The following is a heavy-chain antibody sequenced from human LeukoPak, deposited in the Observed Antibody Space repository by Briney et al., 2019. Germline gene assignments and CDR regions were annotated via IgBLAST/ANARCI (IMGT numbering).Heavy chain of an antibody. V-gene: IGHV1-2*02. CDR1: GYTFTGYY. Sequence: ASVKVSCKASGYTFTGYYMNWVRQAPGQGLEWIGWINPNSGGTNYAQKFQGRVTMTRDTSISTAYMELSRLRSDDTAVYYCARDRYCSSTSCYTTAYFQHWGQGTLVTVSS. D-gene: IGHD2-2*01. CDR3: ARDRYCSSTSCYTTAYFQH. CDR2: INPNSGGT. J-gene: IGHJ1*01.